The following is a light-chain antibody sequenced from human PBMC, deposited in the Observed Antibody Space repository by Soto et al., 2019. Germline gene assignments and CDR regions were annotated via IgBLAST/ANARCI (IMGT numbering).Light chain of an antibody. V-gene: IGKV3D-15*01. CDR3: QQYDNWPWT. CDR2: DSS. CDR1: QSVGTY. Sequence: IVLTQGPSTLSFSPGEMATLSCGASQSVGTYIAWYKQKPGLAPRLVMFDSSTRATGIPDRFSGSGSGTDFTLTISSLQSEDFAVYYCQQYDNWPWTFGQGTKVDIK. J-gene: IGKJ1*01.